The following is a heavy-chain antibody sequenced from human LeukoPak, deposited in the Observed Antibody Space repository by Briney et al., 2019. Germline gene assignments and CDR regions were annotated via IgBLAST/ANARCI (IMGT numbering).Heavy chain of an antibody. CDR2: IRYDGSNK. CDR1: GFTFSSYG. J-gene: IGHJ3*02. Sequence: PGGSLRLSCAASGFTFSSYGMHWVRQAPGKGLEWVAFIRYDGSNKYYADSVKGRFTISRDNSKNTLYLQMNSLRAEDTAVYYCAKDRSSVYDAFDIWGQGTMVTVSS. CDR3: AKDRSSVYDAFDI. D-gene: IGHD6-6*01. V-gene: IGHV3-30*02.